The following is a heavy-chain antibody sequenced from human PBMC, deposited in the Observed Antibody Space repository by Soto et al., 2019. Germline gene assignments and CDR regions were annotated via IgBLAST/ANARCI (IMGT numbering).Heavy chain of an antibody. Sequence: EVQLVESGGGLVKPGGSLRLSCAASGFTFSNAWMSWVRQAPGKGLEWVGRIKSKTDGGTTDYAAPVKGRFTISRDXSXXTMYLQMNSLKTEDTAVYYCTTYGSGSSYTYYFANWGQGTLVTVSS. CDR3: TTYGSGSSYTYYFAN. V-gene: IGHV3-15*01. CDR1: GFTFSNAW. CDR2: IKSKTDGGTT. D-gene: IGHD3-10*01. J-gene: IGHJ4*02.